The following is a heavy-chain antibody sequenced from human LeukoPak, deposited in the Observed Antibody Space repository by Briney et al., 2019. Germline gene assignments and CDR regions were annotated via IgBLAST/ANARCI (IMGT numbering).Heavy chain of an antibody. Sequence: SETLSLTCTVSGGSISSYYWSWIRQPPGKGLEWIGYIYYSGSTYYNPSLKSRVTISVDTSKNQFSLKLSSVTAADTAVYYCARVRALLWFGSLTGVYYFDYWGQGTLVTVSS. CDR2: IYYSGST. V-gene: IGHV4-59*12. D-gene: IGHD3-10*01. CDR3: ARVRALLWFGSLTGVYYFDY. J-gene: IGHJ4*02. CDR1: GGSISSYY.